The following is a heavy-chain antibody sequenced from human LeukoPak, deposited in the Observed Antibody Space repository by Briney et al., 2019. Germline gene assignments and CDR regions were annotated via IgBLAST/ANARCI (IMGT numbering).Heavy chain of an antibody. CDR2: IIPIFGTA. CDR1: GYTFTSYD. J-gene: IGHJ4*02. V-gene: IGHV1-69*13. CDR3: ARDQTSYYGSGSYAY. Sequence: GASVKVSCKASGYTFTSYDINWVRQAPGQGLEWMGGIIPIFGTANYAQKFQGRVTITADESTSTAYMELSSLRSEDTAVYYCARDQTSYYGSGSYAYWGQGTLVTVSS. D-gene: IGHD3-10*01.